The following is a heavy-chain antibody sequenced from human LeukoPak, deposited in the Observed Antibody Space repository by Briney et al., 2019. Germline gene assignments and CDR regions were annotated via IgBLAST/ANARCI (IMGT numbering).Heavy chain of an antibody. V-gene: IGHV3-23*01. CDR2: ITTSDGNT. J-gene: IGHJ4*02. Sequence: GGSLRLSCAASGFTFSSYTMSWVRQAPGKGLEWVSTITTSDGNTYYADSVKGRFTISRDNSKNTLFLQMNSLRAEDSAVYYCATDREGDPSAYYLVGGQGTLITVSS. D-gene: IGHD3-22*01. CDR1: GFTFSSYT. CDR3: ATDREGDPSAYYLV.